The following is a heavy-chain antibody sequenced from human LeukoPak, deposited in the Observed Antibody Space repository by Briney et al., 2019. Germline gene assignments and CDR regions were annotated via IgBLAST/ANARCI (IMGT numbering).Heavy chain of an antibody. J-gene: IGHJ4*02. CDR2: VDPEDGET. D-gene: IGHD1-26*01. CDR1: GYTFTDHY. CDR3: ATGPSGSYSY. Sequence: ASVKISCKASGYTFTDHYMHWVQQAPGKGLEWMGRVDPEDGETIYAEKFQGRVTITADTSTDTAYMELSSLRSEDTAVYYCATGPSGSYSYWGQGTLATVSS. V-gene: IGHV1-69-2*01.